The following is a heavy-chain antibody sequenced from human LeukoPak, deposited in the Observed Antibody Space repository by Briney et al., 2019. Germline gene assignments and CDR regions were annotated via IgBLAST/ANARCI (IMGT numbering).Heavy chain of an antibody. V-gene: IGHV4-4*07. CDR2: VYNSGST. J-gene: IGHJ4*02. D-gene: IGHD3-10*01. Sequence: PSETLSLTCSVSGDSISSYYWSWIRQPAGKGLEWIGRVYNSGSTNYNPSLKSRVTMSVDTSKNQFSLNLNSVTAADTAVYYCAVRYSGSGSYPYFFDYWGQGTLVTVSS. CDR3: AVRYSGSGSYPYFFDY. CDR1: GDSISSYY.